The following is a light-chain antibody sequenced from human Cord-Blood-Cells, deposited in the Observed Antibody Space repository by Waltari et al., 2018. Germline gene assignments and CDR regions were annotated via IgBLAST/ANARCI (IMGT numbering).Light chain of an antibody. CDR1: QSISSW. V-gene: IGKV1-5*01. CDR3: QQYNSYLWT. Sequence: DIQMTQSPSTLSASVGDRVTITCRASQSISSWLAWYQQKPGKAPKLLSYDASSLESGVPSRFSGSGSGTEFTLTISSLQPDEFATYYCQQYNSYLWTFGQGTKVEIK. CDR2: DAS. J-gene: IGKJ1*01.